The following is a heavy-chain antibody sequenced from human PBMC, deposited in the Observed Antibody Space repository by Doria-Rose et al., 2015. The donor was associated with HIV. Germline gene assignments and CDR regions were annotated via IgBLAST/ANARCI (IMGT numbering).Heavy chain of an antibody. V-gene: IGHV4-31*03. CDR2: TYYTGTS. Sequence: QVQLQQWGPGLVKPSETLSLTCSVSGASVSSRGYYWNWIRQVPGKGLESLGYTYYTGTSDYSPSLKSRLSMAVDTSKNQFSLKLSFVTVADTAVYYCARMGSYRELDYWVHGALVSV. CDR1: GASVSSRGYY. CDR3: ARMGSYRELDY. J-gene: IGHJ4*01. D-gene: IGHD3-3*01.